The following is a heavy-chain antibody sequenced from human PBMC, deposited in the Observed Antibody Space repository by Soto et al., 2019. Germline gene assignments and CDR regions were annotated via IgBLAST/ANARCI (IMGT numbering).Heavy chain of an antibody. CDR2: IYYSGSA. D-gene: IGHD2-15*01. Sequence: SETLSLTCAVSGGSISSGGYSWSWIRQPPGKGLEWIGSIYYSGSAYYNPSLKSRVTISVDTSKNQFSLKLSSVTAADTAVYYCARHTPAISISDHWGQGTLVTVSS. CDR3: ARHTPAISISDH. CDR1: GGSISSGGYS. V-gene: IGHV4-30-2*03. J-gene: IGHJ4*02.